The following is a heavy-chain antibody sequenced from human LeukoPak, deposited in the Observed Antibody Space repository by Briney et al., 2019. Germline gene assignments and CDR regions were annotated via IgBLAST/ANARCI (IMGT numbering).Heavy chain of an antibody. CDR3: AKDRGGYSYAADY. D-gene: IGHD5-18*01. J-gene: IGHJ4*02. CDR2: ISGDGGST. CDR1: GFTFDDYA. Sequence: PGGSLRLSCAASGFTFDDYAMHWVRQAPGKDLEWGSLISGDGGSTYYVDSVKGRFTISRDNSKNSLYLQMNSLRTEDTALYYCAKDRGGYSYAADYWGQGTLVTVSS. V-gene: IGHV3-43*02.